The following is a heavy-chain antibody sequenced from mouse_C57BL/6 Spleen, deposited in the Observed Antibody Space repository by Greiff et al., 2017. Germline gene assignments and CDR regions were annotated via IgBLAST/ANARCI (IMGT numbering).Heavy chain of an antibody. CDR2: INPNYGTT. J-gene: IGHJ4*01. D-gene: IGHD1-1*01. CDR3: ARRIGYGSTDAMDY. CDR1: GYSFTDYN. V-gene: IGHV1-39*01. Sequence: EVQLQQSGPELVKPGASVKIPCKASGYSFTDYNMNWVKQSNGKSLEWIGVINPNYGTTSYNQKFKGKATLTVDQSSSTAYMPLNSLTSEDSAVYYCARRIGYGSTDAMDYWGQGTSLTVSS.